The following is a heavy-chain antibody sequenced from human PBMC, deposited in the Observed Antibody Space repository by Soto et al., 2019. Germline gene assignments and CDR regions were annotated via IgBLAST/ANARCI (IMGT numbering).Heavy chain of an antibody. CDR3: ARVGYYDFWSGYPPRYGMDV. D-gene: IGHD3-3*01. Sequence: PGGSLRLSCAASGFTFSSYSMNWVRQAPGKGLEWVSSISSSSSYIYYADSVKGRFTISRDNAKNSLYLQMNSLRAEDTAVYYCARVGYYDFWSGYPPRYGMDVWGQGTTVPV. V-gene: IGHV3-21*01. CDR1: GFTFSSYS. J-gene: IGHJ6*02. CDR2: ISSSSSYI.